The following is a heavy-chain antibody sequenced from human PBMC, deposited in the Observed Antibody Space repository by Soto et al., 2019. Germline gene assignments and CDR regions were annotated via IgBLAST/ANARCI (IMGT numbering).Heavy chain of an antibody. J-gene: IGHJ3*02. D-gene: IGHD3-9*01. Sequence: PSETLSLTCTVSGGSISSYYCSWIRQPPGKGLEWIGYIYYSGSTNYNPSLKSRVTISVDTSKNQFSLKLSSVTAADTAVYYCARESPYYDILAPNAFDIWGQGTMVTVSS. V-gene: IGHV4-59*01. CDR3: ARESPYYDILAPNAFDI. CDR1: GGSISSYY. CDR2: IYYSGST.